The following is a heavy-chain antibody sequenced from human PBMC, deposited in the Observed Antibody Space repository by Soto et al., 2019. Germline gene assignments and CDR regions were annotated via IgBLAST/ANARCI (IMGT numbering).Heavy chain of an antibody. Sequence: ASVKVSCKASRYTFISYVINWVRQATGQGLEWMGWMNPKSANTGYAQDFQGRVTMTRNTSISTAYMELSSLRSEDTAVYYCARSPSWETTVTPYYFDYWG. CDR1: RYTFISYV. CDR3: ARSPSWETTVTPYYFDY. CDR2: MNPKSANT. V-gene: IGHV1-8*01. D-gene: IGHD4-4*01. J-gene: IGHJ4*01.